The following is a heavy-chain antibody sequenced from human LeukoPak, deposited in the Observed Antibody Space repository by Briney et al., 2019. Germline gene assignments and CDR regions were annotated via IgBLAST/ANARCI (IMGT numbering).Heavy chain of an antibody. CDR1: GFPFSTNA. J-gene: IGHJ4*02. CDR2: ISGRGDKT. Sequence: GGSLRLSCEASGFPFSTNAMNWVRQAPGEGREGVSVISGRGDKTYSADSAKGRFTISRNNSKNTLYLQMNSLRVEDTAVYYCAKSRGYFFDYWGQGSLVTVSS. D-gene: IGHD2-2*01. V-gene: IGHV3-23*01. CDR3: AKSRGYFFDY.